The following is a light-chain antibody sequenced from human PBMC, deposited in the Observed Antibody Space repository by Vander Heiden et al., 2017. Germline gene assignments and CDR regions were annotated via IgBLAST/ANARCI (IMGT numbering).Light chain of an antibody. Sequence: LTQSPSTLSSSPGDRATLSCRASQGISSYLAWYQQKPGKAPKLLIYAASNLQSGVPARFSGSGSGTDFTLTISSLQPEDFATYYCQQRNSWPLTFGRGTKVEIK. CDR1: QGISSY. CDR3: QQRNSWPLT. CDR2: AAS. J-gene: IGKJ4*01. V-gene: IGKV1-9*01.